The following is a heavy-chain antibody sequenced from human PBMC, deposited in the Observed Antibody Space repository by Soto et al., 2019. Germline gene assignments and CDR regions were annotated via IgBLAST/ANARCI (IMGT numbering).Heavy chain of an antibody. CDR2: IYYSGST. V-gene: IGHV4-59*08. CDR1: GGSISSYY. Sequence: SETLSLTCTVSGGSISSYYWSWIRQPPGKGLEWIGCIYYSGSTYYNPSLKSRVTISVDTSKNQFSLKLSSVTAADTAVYYCARLFIIMAYFDYWGQGTLVTVSS. D-gene: IGHD3-10*01. J-gene: IGHJ4*02. CDR3: ARLFIIMAYFDY.